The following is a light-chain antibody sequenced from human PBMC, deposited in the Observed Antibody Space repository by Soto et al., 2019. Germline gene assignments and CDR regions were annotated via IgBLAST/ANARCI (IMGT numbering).Light chain of an antibody. V-gene: IGKV3-20*01. Sequence: EIVLTQSPGTLSLSSGERATLSCRASQSVRSNYLAWYQQKPGQAPRLLIYGASSRATAIPDRFGGSGSGTDFTLTISRLEPEDFAVYYCHQYASSPLTFGGGTKVEIK. CDR1: QSVRSNY. CDR2: GAS. J-gene: IGKJ4*01. CDR3: HQYASSPLT.